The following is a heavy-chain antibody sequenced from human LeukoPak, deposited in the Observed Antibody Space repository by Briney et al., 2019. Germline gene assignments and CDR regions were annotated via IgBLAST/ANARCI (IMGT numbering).Heavy chain of an antibody. D-gene: IGHD3-10*01. CDR1: GGTFSSYA. V-gene: IGHV1-69*13. CDR2: IIPIFGTA. J-gene: IGHJ4*02. CDR3: ASDHDLWGSGTHGDY. Sequence: SVKASCKASGGTFSSYAISWVRQAPGQGLEWMGGIIPIFGTANYAQKFQGRVTITADESTSTAYMELSSLRSEDTAVYYCASDHDLWGSGTHGDYWDQGTLVTVSS.